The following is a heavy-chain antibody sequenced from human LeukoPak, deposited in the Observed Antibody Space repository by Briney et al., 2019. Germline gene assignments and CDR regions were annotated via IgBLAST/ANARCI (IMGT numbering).Heavy chain of an antibody. V-gene: IGHV1-69*05. CDR3: ATVDGGTSDWNFDL. CDR2: LIPIFGTP. J-gene: IGHJ2*01. Sequence: SVKVSCKASFGDTFSSSWVRQAPGQGLEWLGGLIPIFGTPNYAQKFQGRIKITTDESTNTVYMELSSLRIDDTAVYYCATVDGGTSDWNFDLWGRGTPVTVSS. D-gene: IGHD4-23*01. CDR1: FGDTFSS.